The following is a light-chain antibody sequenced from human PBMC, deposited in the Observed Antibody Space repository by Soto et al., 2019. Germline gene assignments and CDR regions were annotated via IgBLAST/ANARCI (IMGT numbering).Light chain of an antibody. V-gene: IGLV1-44*01. CDR2: NNN. CDR3: AAWDVSLNGHYA. Sequence: QSVLTQPPSASGTPGQRATISCSESSANIGSSSVNWYQQLPGAAPKLLIYNNNQWHSGVPDRFSGSKSGTSASLAISGLQSEDEADYYCAAWDVSLNGHYAFGTGTKVTVL. J-gene: IGLJ1*01. CDR1: SANIGSSS.